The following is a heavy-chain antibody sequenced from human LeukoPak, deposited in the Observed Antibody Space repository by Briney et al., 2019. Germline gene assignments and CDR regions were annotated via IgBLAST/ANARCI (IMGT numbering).Heavy chain of an antibody. CDR3: ARASMGPQEAKYNWFDP. V-gene: IGHV4-39*07. Sequence: PSETLSLTCTVSGGSISSSSYYWGWSRQPPGKGLEWIGEINHSGSTNYNPSLKSRVSISVDTSKNQFSLKLSSVTAADTAVYYCARASMGPQEAKYNWFDPWGQGTLVNVSS. D-gene: IGHD2/OR15-2a*01. CDR2: INHSGST. CDR1: GGSISSSSYY. J-gene: IGHJ5*02.